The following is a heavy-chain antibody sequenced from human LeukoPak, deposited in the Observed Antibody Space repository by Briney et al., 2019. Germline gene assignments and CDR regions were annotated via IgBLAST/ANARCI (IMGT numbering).Heavy chain of an antibody. V-gene: IGHV3-7*01. D-gene: IGHD3-22*01. J-gene: IGHJ4*02. CDR2: IKQDGSEK. CDR3: ARSRGGRSSGYYF. Sequence: GGSLRLSCAASGFTFSSYWMSWVRQAPGKGLEWVANIKQDGSEKYYVDSVKGRFTISRDNAKNSLYLQMNSLRAEDTAVYYCARSRGGRSSGYYFGGQGTLVTVSS. CDR1: GFTFSSYW.